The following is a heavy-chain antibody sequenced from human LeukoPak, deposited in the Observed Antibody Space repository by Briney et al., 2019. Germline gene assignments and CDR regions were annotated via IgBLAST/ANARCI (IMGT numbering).Heavy chain of an antibody. V-gene: IGHV4-34*01. CDR1: GGSFSGYY. CDR3: ARGVVVPAYYYYGMDV. J-gene: IGHJ6*02. CDR2: TNHSGST. Sequence: SETLSLTCAVYGGSFSGYYWSWIRQPPGKGLEWIGETNHSGSTNYNPSLRSRVTISVDTSKNQFSLKLSSVTAADTAVYYCARGVVVPAYYYYGMDVWGQGTTVTVSS. D-gene: IGHD2-2*01.